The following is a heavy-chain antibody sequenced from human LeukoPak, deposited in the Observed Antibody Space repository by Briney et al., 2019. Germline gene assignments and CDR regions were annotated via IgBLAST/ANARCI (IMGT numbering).Heavy chain of an antibody. Sequence: SETLSLTCTVSGYSISTGYYWDWIRPPPGKGLEWIGYIYYSGSTNYNPSLKSRVTISVDTSKNQFSLKLSSVTAADTAVYYCAREYMVRGVITLGFDPWGQGTLVTVSS. CDR2: IYYSGST. CDR3: AREYMVRGVITLGFDP. V-gene: IGHV4-38-2*02. J-gene: IGHJ5*02. CDR1: GYSISTGYY. D-gene: IGHD3-10*01.